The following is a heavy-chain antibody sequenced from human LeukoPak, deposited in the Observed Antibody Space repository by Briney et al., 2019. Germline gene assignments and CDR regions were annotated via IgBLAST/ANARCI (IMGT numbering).Heavy chain of an antibody. CDR1: GFTFSSYG. J-gene: IGHJ6*02. D-gene: IGHD3-10*01. V-gene: IGHV3-30*03. CDR3: ARAPLQVVRARMDV. Sequence: GGSLRLSCAASGFTFSSYGMHWVRQAPGKGLEWVAVISYDGSNKYYADSVEGRFTISRDNSKNTLYLQMNSLRAEDTAVYYCARAPLQVVRARMDVWGQGTTVTVSS. CDR2: ISYDGSNK.